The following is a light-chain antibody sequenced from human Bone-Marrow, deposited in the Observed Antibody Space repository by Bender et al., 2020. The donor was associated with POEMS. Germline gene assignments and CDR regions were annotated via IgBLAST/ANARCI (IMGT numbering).Light chain of an antibody. V-gene: IGLV2-11*01. CDR1: DSDVDDSSF. Sequence: QSALTQPASVSGSPGQSITISCSGSDSDVDDSSFVSWYQQHPGKAPKLIVYAVSERPSGVPDRFSGSKSGNTASLTISGLQAEDEADYYCCSYAGSYIYVFGTGTQVTVL. J-gene: IGLJ1*01. CDR2: AVS. CDR3: CSYAGSYIYV.